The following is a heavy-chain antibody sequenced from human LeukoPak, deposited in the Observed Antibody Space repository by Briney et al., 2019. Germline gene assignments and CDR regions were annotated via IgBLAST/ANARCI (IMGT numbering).Heavy chain of an antibody. CDR1: GLTFRSYA. CDR2: ISQDGSKR. D-gene: IGHD3-3*01. V-gene: IGHV3-30*14. J-gene: IGHJ5*02. Sequence: QPGGSLRLSCVASGLTFRSYAMHWVRQAPGKGLEWVAVISQDGSKRHYADSVKGRFTISRDNSRNTLYLQMNSLRAEDTAVYYCARALVLTIFGVNPRSFWFDPWGQGTLVTASS. CDR3: ARALVLTIFGVNPRSFWFDP.